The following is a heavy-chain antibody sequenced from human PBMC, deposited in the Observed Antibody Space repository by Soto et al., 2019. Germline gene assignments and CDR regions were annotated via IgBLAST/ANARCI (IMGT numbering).Heavy chain of an antibody. J-gene: IGHJ5*02. CDR2: IYWNDDK. Sequence: SGPTLVNRTQTLTLTCTFSGFSLSTSGVGVGWIRQPPGKALEWLVLIYWNDDKRYSPSLKSRLTITKDTSKNQVVLTMTNMDPVDTATYYCAPSGGHYQLLHGNWFDPWGQGTLVTVSS. D-gene: IGHD2-2*01. V-gene: IGHV2-5*01. CDR1: GFSLSTSGVG. CDR3: APSGGHYQLLHGNWFDP.